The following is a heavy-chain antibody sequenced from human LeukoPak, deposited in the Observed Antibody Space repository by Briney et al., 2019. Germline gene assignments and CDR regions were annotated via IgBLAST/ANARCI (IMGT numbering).Heavy chain of an antibody. J-gene: IGHJ4*02. Sequence: SQTLSLTCDISGDSFSSNSAAWNWLRQSPSRGLEWLGRTYYNSILYGDFALSVKSLITINSDNSKYQVSLQLNSVTPEDTAVYYCAANYYEFSGYYSVFDYWGQGILVTVSS. CDR1: GDSFSSNSAA. CDR3: AANYYEFSGYYSVFDY. CDR2: TYYNSILYG. D-gene: IGHD3-22*01. V-gene: IGHV6-1*01.